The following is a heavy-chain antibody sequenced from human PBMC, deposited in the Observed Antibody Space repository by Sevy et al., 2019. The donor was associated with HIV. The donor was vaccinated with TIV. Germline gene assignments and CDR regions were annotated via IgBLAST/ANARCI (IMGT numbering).Heavy chain of an antibody. D-gene: IGHD6-19*01. CDR1: GFTFSTYS. Sequence: GGSLRLSCAASGFTFSTYSMNWIRQAPGKGLEWLSYISKTSRTIYYADSVEGRFTISRDNAKNSLYLQLNSLRAADTAVYYCARAYSGGWPQGAWTDYWGQGPLVTVSS. J-gene: IGHJ4*02. CDR3: ARAYSGGWPQGAWTDY. V-gene: IGHV3-48*01. CDR2: ISKTSRTI.